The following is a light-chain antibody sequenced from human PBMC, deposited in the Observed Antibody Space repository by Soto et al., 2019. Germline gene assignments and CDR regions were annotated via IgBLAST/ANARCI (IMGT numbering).Light chain of an antibody. CDR1: QSVSSSY. V-gene: IGKV3-20*01. J-gene: IGKJ1*01. Sequence: EIVLTQSPGTLSLSPGERGTLSCRASQSVSSSYLAWYQQKPGQAPRLLIYGASRRATGIPDRFSGSGSGTDFTLTISRLEPEDFAVYYCQQYSSSPWTFGQGTKVEIK. CDR3: QQYSSSPWT. CDR2: GAS.